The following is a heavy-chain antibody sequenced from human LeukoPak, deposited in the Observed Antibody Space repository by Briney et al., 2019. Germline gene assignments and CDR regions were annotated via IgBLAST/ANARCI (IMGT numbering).Heavy chain of an antibody. CDR2: IGGSGGST. J-gene: IGHJ6*03. V-gene: IGHV3-23*01. D-gene: IGHD3-3*01. Sequence: GGSLRLSCAASGFTFTICAMNWVRQAPGKGLEWVSGIGGSGGSTYYADSVKGRFTISRDSSKNTVYLQMNSLRAEDTAVYYCAKAHRITIFGVVRSGHYYYYMDVWGKGTTVTVSS. CDR1: GFTFTICA. CDR3: AKAHRITIFGVVRSGHYYYYMDV.